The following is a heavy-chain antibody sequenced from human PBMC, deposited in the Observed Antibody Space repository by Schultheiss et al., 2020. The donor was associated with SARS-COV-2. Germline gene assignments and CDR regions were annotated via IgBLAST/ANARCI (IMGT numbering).Heavy chain of an antibody. D-gene: IGHD6-19*01. CDR2: IWYDGSNK. CDR3: ARSASGLNH. CDR1: GFTFSSYW. J-gene: IGHJ5*02. Sequence: GGSLRLSCAASGFTFSSYWMHWVRQAPGKGLEWVAVIWYDGSNKYYADSVKGRFSISIDNSKNTLYLQMNSLRAEDTAVYYCARSASGLNHWGQGTLVTVSS. V-gene: IGHV3-33*08.